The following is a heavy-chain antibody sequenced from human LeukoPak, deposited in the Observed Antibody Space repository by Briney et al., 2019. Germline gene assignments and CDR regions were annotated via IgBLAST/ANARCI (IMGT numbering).Heavy chain of an antibody. D-gene: IGHD4-17*01. Sequence: GGSLRLSCAASGFTFSSYGMHWVRQAPGKGLEWVAFIRYDGSNKYYADSVKGRFTISRDNSKNTPYLQMNSLRAEDTAVYYCAKESMTTVTTFDYWGQGTLVTVSS. CDR1: GFTFSSYG. CDR3: AKESMTTVTTFDY. V-gene: IGHV3-30*02. J-gene: IGHJ4*02. CDR2: IRYDGSNK.